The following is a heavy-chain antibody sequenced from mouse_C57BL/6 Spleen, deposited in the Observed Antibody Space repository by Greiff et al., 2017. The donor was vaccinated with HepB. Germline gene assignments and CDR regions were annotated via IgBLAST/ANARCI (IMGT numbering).Heavy chain of an antibody. D-gene: IGHD2-4*01. CDR3: AREDYWFAY. CDR1: GFTFSSYA. J-gene: IGHJ3*01. CDR2: ISDGGSYT. V-gene: IGHV5-4*01. Sequence: DVQLQESGGGLVKPGGSLKLSCAASGFTFSSYAMSWVRQTPEKRLEWVATISDGGSYTYYPDNVKGRFTISRDNAKNNLYLQMSHLKSEDTAMYYCAREDYWFAYWGQGTLVTVSA.